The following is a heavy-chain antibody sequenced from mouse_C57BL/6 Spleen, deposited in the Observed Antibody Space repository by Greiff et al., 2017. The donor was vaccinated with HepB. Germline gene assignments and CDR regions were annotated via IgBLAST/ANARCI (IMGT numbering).Heavy chain of an antibody. CDR3: ARGYYGSRYYAMDY. D-gene: IGHD1-1*01. CDR2: INPNNGGT. CDR1: GYTFTDYY. V-gene: IGHV1-26*01. Sequence: EVQLQQSGPELVKPGASVKISCKASGYTFTDYYMNWVKQSHGKSLEWIGDINPNNGGTSYNQKFKGKATLTVDKSSSTAYMELRSLTSEDSAVYYCARGYYGSRYYAMDYWGQGTSVTVSS. J-gene: IGHJ4*01.